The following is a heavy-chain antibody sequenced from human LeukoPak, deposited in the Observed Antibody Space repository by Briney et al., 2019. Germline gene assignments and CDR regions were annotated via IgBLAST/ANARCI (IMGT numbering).Heavy chain of an antibody. V-gene: IGHV3-33*06. D-gene: IGHD4-17*01. Sequence: GGSLRLSCAASGFTFSSYGMHWVRQAPGKGLEWVAVIWYDGSNKYYADSVTGRFTISRDSSKNTLYLQMNSLRAEDTAVYYCAKERRATVITSIFDYWGQGTLVTVSS. J-gene: IGHJ4*02. CDR2: IWYDGSNK. CDR1: GFTFSSYG. CDR3: AKERRATVITSIFDY.